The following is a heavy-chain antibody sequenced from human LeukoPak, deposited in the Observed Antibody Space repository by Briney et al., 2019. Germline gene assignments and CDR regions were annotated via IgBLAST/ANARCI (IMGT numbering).Heavy chain of an antibody. J-gene: IGHJ4*02. CDR3: ARGPRYLGLRLGELSSRFDY. CDR1: GGSFSGYY. V-gene: IGHV4-34*01. CDR2: INHSGST. Sequence: SETLSLTCAVYGGSFSGYYWSWIRQPPGKGLEWIGEINHSGSTNYNPSLKSRVTISVDTSKNQFSLKLSSVTAADTAVYYCARGPRYLGLRLGELSSRFDYWGQGTLVTVSS. D-gene: IGHD3-16*02.